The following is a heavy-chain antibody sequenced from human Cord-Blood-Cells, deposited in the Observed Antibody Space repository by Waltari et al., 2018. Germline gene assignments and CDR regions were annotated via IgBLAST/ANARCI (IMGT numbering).Heavy chain of an antibody. CDR1: GGTFSSYA. V-gene: IGHV1-69*01. J-gene: IGHJ6*03. CDR2: IIPIFCTA. Sequence: QVQLVQSGAEVKKPGSSVKVSCKASGGTFSSYAISLVRQAPGQGLEWSGGIIPIFCTANYAQKFQGRVTITADESTSTAYMELSSLRSEDTAVYYCAINSGSYYYYYYYMDVWGKGTTVTVSS. D-gene: IGHD1-26*01. CDR3: AINSGSYYYYYYYMDV.